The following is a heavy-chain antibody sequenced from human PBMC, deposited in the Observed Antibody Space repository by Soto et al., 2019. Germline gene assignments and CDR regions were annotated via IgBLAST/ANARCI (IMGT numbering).Heavy chain of an antibody. CDR1: GGSTSSTTYY. CDR3: ARRSQYYDILTGYLGYYFDS. CDR2: IYYSGST. D-gene: IGHD3-9*01. V-gene: IGHV4-39*01. Sequence: PSETLSLTCSVSGGSTSSTTYYWDWIRQPPGKGLEWIGSIYYSGSTFYNPSLKSRVIISVDTSKNQFSLNLTSVTAADTAVYYCARRSQYYDILTGYLGYYFDSWGQGTLVTVSS. J-gene: IGHJ4*02.